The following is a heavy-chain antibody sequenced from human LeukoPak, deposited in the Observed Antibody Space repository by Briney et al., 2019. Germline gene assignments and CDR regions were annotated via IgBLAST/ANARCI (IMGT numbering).Heavy chain of an antibody. D-gene: IGHD6-6*01. CDR1: GGSTRSSSYY. CDR2: NSYSGTT. V-gene: IGHV4-39*01. CDR3: ARHPPVYSSSTTSVYFDY. Sequence: SETLSLTCTVSGGSTRSSSYYWGWIRQPPGKDLEWIGSNSYSGTTYYNPFLESRVIISVDTSKNQFSLKLSSVTAADTAVYYCARHPPVYSSSTTSVYFDYWGQGTLVTVSS. J-gene: IGHJ4*02.